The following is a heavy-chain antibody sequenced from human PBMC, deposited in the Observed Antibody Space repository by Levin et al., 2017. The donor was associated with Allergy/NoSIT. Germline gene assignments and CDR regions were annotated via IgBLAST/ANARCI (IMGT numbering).Heavy chain of an antibody. V-gene: IGHV3-48*02. CDR2: ITGSSSII. D-gene: IGHD1-7*01. CDR3: AREGTTGTTVHYYYYMDV. Sequence: GGSLRLSCAASGFTFSSYIMNWVRQAPGKGLEWISHITGSSSIIYYADSVRGRFTISRDNAKNSLYLQMSSLRDEDTAVYYCAREGTTGTTVHYYYYMDVWGKGTTVTVSS. J-gene: IGHJ6*03. CDR1: GFTFSSYI.